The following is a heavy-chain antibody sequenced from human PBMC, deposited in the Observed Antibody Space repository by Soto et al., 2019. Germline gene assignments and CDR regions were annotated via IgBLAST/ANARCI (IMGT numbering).Heavy chain of an antibody. CDR3: ANASSAWYGSKNYYVDS. Sequence: EVHLSESGGGVVQPGGSLRLSCVVSGFTFSDYAMDWVRQAPGKGLEWVSEISATGGTTNYADSVKGRYTISRDNSNDTPYIQLTNLLAEDTAMFYCANASSAWYGSKNYYVDSWGQGALVTVSS. CDR2: ISATGGTT. CDR1: GFTFSDYA. D-gene: IGHD6-19*01. V-gene: IGHV3-23*01. J-gene: IGHJ4*02.